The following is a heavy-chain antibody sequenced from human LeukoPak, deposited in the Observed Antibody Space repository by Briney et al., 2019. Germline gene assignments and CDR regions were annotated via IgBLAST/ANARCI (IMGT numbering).Heavy chain of an antibody. V-gene: IGHV3-7*01. CDR2: MKGDGSEK. D-gene: IGHD3-16*01. CDR3: ARPAYTAAYDL. Sequence: GGSLRLSCEASGFTFSTYWMTWVRQAPGKGLEWVANMKGDGSEKHYVDSVKGRFTISRDNAKNSLYLQMNSLRAEDTAVYYCARPAYTAAYDLWGQGTMVTVSS. CDR1: GFTFSTYW. J-gene: IGHJ3*01.